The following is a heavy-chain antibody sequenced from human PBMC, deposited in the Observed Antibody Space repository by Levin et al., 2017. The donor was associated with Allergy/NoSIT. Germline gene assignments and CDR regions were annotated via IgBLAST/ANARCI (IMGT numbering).Heavy chain of an antibody. CDR3: ARFSSSGWYLDWFDP. V-gene: IGHV3-11*01. D-gene: IGHD6-19*01. J-gene: IGHJ5*02. CDR1: GFTFSDYY. CDR2: ISSSGSTI. Sequence: GESLKISCAASGFTFSDYYMSWIRQAPGKGLEWVSYISSSGSTIYYADSVKGRFTISRDNAKNSLYLQMNSLRAEDTAVYYCARFSSSGWYLDWFDPWGQGTLVTVSS.